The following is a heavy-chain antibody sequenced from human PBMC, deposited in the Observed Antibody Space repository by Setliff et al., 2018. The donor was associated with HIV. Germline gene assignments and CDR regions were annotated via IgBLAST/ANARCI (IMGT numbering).Heavy chain of an antibody. CDR3: ARDPYCSGDGCFRYYQH. V-gene: IGHV4-4*07. J-gene: IGHJ1*01. CDR2: IYFSGRT. Sequence: SETLSLTCTVSNASINSYYWSWIRQPAGRALEWIGRIYFSGRTNYNPSLKSRIKMSIDTSKNQFSLNLSSVTAADTAIYFCARDPYCSGDGCFRYYQHWGRGTLVTVPQ. D-gene: IGHD2-15*01. CDR1: NASINSYY.